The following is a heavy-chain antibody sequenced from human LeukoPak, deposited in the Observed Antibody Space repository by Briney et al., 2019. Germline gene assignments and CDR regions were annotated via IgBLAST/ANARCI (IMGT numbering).Heavy chain of an antibody. CDR3: ARGPSYGDYSQTYYFDY. V-gene: IGHV1-69*04. Sequence: GASVKVSCKAYGGTFSSYAISWVRQAPGQGLEWLGRIIPILGVTNYAQKFQGRVTITADKSTSTVYMEVNSLRSEDSAVYYCARGPSYGDYSQTYYFDYWGQGTLVTVSS. CDR1: GGTFSSYA. J-gene: IGHJ4*02. CDR2: IIPILGVT. D-gene: IGHD4-17*01.